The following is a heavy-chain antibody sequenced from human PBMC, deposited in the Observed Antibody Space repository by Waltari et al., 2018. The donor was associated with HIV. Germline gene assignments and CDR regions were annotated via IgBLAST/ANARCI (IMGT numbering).Heavy chain of an antibody. CDR3: AIGVVSGMDV. J-gene: IGHJ6*02. CDR2: ISAYNGNT. D-gene: IGHD3-3*01. V-gene: IGHV1-18*01. Sequence: HDQLAQAGAEMHKPGDPVKVYCQTTGHTLLSEACSWVRQAPGQGLEWMGWISAYNGNTNYAQKLQCRVTMTTDTSTSTAYMELRSLRSDDTAVYYCAIGVVSGMDVWGQGTTVTVSS. CDR1: GHTLLSEA.